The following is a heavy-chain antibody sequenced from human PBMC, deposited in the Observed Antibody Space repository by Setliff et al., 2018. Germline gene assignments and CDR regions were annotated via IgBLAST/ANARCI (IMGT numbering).Heavy chain of an antibody. Sequence: SGPTLVNPTQTLTLTCTFSGFSLNTGGMYVSWIRQPPGKALEWLGSINWYDDKLYSTSLKTRLTISKDTSKNQVVLTMTNMDPVDTATYYCARIRKGYTGYEGFDYWGQGTLVTVSS. D-gene: IGHD5-12*01. V-gene: IGHV2-70*17. CDR3: ARIRKGYTGYEGFDY. CDR1: GFSLNTGGMY. J-gene: IGHJ4*02. CDR2: INWYDDK.